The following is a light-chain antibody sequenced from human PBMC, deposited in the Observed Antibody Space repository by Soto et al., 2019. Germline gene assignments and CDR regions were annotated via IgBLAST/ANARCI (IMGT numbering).Light chain of an antibody. V-gene: IGKV3-15*01. Sequence: EIVLTQSPGTPSLSPGERATLSRRASQSVSSNLAWYQQKPGQAPRLLIYGASTRATGIPARFSGSGSGTEFTLTISSLQSEDFAVYYCQQYNNWPPITFGQGTRLEIK. J-gene: IGKJ5*01. CDR2: GAS. CDR3: QQYNNWPPIT. CDR1: QSVSSN.